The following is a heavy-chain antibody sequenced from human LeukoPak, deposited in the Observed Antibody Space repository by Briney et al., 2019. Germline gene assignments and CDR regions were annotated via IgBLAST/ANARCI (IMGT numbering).Heavy chain of an antibody. D-gene: IGHD4-17*01. CDR1: GFTFSSYG. CDR3: ARVSSDYGDYVSAFDI. J-gene: IGHJ3*02. CDR2: ISNDGRNE. V-gene: IGHV3-30*03. Sequence: GGSLRLSCAASGFTFSSYGMNWVRQAPGKGLEWVALISNDGRNEYYADSGKGRFTISRDNSKNTVFLQMNSLRAEDTAVYYCARVSSDYGDYVSAFDIWGQGTMVTVSS.